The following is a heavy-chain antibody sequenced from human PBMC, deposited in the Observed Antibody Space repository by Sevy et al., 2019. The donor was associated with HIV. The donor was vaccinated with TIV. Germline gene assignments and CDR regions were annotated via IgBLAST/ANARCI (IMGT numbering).Heavy chain of an antibody. Sequence: SETLSLTCTVSGYSISSGYYWGWIRQPPGEGLEWSGSIYHSGSTYYNPTFKSRVTISVDTSKNQFSLKLSAVTAADTAVYYCARILETYYYDSSGYSFDYWGQGTLVTVSS. CDR3: ARILETYYYDSSGYSFDY. CDR1: GYSISSGYY. D-gene: IGHD3-22*01. CDR2: IYHSGST. J-gene: IGHJ4*02. V-gene: IGHV4-38-2*02.